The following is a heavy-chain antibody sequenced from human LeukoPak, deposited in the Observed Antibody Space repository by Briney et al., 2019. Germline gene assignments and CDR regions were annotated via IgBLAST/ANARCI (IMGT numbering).Heavy chain of an antibody. V-gene: IGHV1-69*13. J-gene: IGHJ4*02. CDR1: GGTFSSYA. CDR3: ARVFFARRDYSNRPLDY. CDR2: IIPIFGTA. D-gene: IGHD4-11*01. Sequence: ASVKVSCKASGGTFSSYAISWVRQAPGQGLEWMGGIIPIFGTANYAQKFQGRVTITADESTSTAYMELSSLRSEDTAVYYCARVFFARRDYSNRPLDYWGQGTLVTVSS.